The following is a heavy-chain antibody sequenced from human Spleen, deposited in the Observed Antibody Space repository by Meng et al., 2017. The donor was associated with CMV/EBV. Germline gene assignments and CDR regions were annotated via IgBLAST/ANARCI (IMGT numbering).Heavy chain of an antibody. D-gene: IGHD5-18*01. J-gene: IGHJ3*02. V-gene: IGHV3-9*01. Sequence: SLKISCAASGFTFDDYAMHWVRQALGKGLEWVSGISWNSGSIGYADFVKGRFTISRDNAKNSLYLQMNCLRAEDTAVYYCARDGFNTDGAFDIWGEGTMVTVSS. CDR3: ARDGFNTDGAFDI. CDR2: ISWNSGSI. CDR1: GFTFDDYA.